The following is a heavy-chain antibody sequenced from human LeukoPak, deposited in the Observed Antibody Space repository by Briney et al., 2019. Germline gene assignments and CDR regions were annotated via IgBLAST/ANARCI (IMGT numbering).Heavy chain of an antibody. CDR2: INRKSGSI. CDR3: AKDKGSGWSGIDY. J-gene: IGHJ4*02. D-gene: IGHD6-19*01. V-gene: IGHV3-9*01. Sequence: PGRSLRLSCAASGFTFDDYAMHWVRQTPGKGLEWVSGINRKSGSIGYADSVKGRFTISRDNAKNSLYLQMNSLRPEDTALYYCAKDKGSGWSGIDYWGQGTLVTVSS. CDR1: GFTFDDYA.